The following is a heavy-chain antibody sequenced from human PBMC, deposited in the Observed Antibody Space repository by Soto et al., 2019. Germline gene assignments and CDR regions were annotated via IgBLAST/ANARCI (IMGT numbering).Heavy chain of an antibody. D-gene: IGHD1-26*01. CDR3: ARTLTTGLRYYYYYMDV. V-gene: IGHV4-34*01. CDR2: INHSGST. J-gene: IGHJ6*03. CDR1: GGSFSGYY. Sequence: SETLSLTCAVYGGSFSGYYWSWIRQPPGKGLEWIGEINHSGSTNYNPSLKSRVTISVDTSKNQFSLKLSSVTAADTALYYCARTLTTGLRYYYYYMDVWGKGTTVTVSS.